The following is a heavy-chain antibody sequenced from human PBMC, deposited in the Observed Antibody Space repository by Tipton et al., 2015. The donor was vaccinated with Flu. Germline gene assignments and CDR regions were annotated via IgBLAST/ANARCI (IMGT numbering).Heavy chain of an antibody. V-gene: IGHV3-30*01. CDR2: ISYDGSN. J-gene: IGHJ3*02. CDR1: GFTFSSYA. D-gene: IGHD5-12*01. Sequence: RSLRLTCAASGFTFSSYAMHWVRQAPGKGLEWVAVISYDGSNKVDSVKGRFTISSYNSKNTLYLQMNSLRTEDTAVYYCAREGATTYQDAFDIWGQGTMVTVSS. CDR3: AREGATTYQDAFDI.